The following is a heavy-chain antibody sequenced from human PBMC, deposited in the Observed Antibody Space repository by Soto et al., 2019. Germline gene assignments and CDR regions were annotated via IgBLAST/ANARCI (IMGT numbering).Heavy chain of an antibody. Sequence: GGSLRLSCAASGFTFSDYYMSWIRQAPGKGLEWVSYISSSGSTIYYADSVEGRFTISRDNAKNSLYLQMNSLRAEDAAVYYCARDMGSGWYRSPVIDYWGQGTLVTVSS. D-gene: IGHD6-19*01. J-gene: IGHJ4*02. CDR2: ISSSGSTI. V-gene: IGHV3-11*01. CDR3: ARDMGSGWYRSPVIDY. CDR1: GFTFSDYY.